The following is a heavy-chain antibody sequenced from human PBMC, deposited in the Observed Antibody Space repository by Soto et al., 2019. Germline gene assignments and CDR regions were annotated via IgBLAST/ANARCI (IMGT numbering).Heavy chain of an antibody. D-gene: IGHD2-8*01. J-gene: IGHJ5*02. V-gene: IGHV4-59*11. CDR1: GGSISGHY. CDR2: VYYTGRT. CDR3: ARDYASVFDP. Sequence: ERLCRAGPVSGGSISGHYWTWIRQPPGKGLEWLGYVYYTGRTNYNPSVHSRITISVDTSKNQFSLKLTSVTAADTAVYYCARDYASVFDPWGQGTLVTVYS.